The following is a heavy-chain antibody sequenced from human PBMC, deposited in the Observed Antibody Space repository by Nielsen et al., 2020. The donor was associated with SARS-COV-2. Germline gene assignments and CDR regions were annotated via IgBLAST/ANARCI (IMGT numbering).Heavy chain of an antibody. V-gene: IGHV4-59*08. D-gene: IGHD2-8*01. CDR1: GGSISSYY. Sequence: SETLSLTCTVSGGSISSYYWSWIRQPPGKGLEWIGYIYYSGSTNYNPSLKSRVTISVDTSKNQFSLKLSSVTAADTAVYYCARGYCTNGVCDNNWFDPWGQGTLVTVSS. CDR3: ARGYCTNGVCDNNWFDP. J-gene: IGHJ5*02. CDR2: IYYSGST.